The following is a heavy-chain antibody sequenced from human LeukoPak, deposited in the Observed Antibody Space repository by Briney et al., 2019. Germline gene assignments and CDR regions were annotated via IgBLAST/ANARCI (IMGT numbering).Heavy chain of an antibody. V-gene: IGHV1-24*01. J-gene: IGHJ4*02. D-gene: IGHD2-15*01. CDR3: ATAEEGYCSGGSCSL. CDR1: GYTFTGYY. Sequence: ASVKVSCKASGYTFTGYYMHWVRQAPGQGLEWMGGFDPEDGETIYAQKFQGRVTMTEDTSTDTAYMELSSLRSEDTAVYYCATAEEGYCSGGSCSLWGQGTLVTVSS. CDR2: FDPEDGET.